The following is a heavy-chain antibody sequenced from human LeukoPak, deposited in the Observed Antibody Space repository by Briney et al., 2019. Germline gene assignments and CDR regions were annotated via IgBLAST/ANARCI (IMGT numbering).Heavy chain of an antibody. V-gene: IGHV1-8*01. CDR1: GYTFTSYD. J-gene: IGHJ4*02. CDR3: ARALTQYYDSSAAAGY. CDR2: MNPNSSNT. D-gene: IGHD3-22*01. Sequence: ASVKVSCKASGYTFTSYDINWVRQATGQGLEWMGWMNPNSSNTGYAQKFQGRVTMTRNTSISTAYMELSSLRSEDTAVYYCARALTQYYDSSAAAGYWGQGTLVTVSS.